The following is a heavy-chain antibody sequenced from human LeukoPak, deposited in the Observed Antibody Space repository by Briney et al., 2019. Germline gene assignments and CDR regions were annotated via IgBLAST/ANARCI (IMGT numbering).Heavy chain of an antibody. V-gene: IGHV3-23*01. D-gene: IGHD6-13*01. CDR3: AKGWRADY. CDR2: ISGSGDSI. J-gene: IGHJ4*02. Sequence: PGGSLRLSCVASGFTFSNYPMTWVRQAPGKGLEWVSAISGSGDSIKYAPFVKGRFTTSRDNSKNTLYLRLNSLRVEDTAVYYCAKGWRADYWGQGTLVTVSS. CDR1: GFTFSNYP.